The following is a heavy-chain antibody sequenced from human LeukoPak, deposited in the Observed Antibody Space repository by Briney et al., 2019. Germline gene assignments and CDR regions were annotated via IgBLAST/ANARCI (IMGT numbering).Heavy chain of an antibody. CDR3: AREMVSETSDS. J-gene: IGHJ4*02. V-gene: IGHV3-11*01. CDR1: GFSVNDYY. CDR2: IGGSESIV. D-gene: IGHD2-8*01. Sequence: GGSLRLSRVVSGFSVNDYYMGWIRQAPGKGLEWISDIGGSESIVSYGGSVRGRFTVSRDFAMNSLFLQLNSLSADDTAVYYCAREMVSETSDSWGQGTLVTVSS.